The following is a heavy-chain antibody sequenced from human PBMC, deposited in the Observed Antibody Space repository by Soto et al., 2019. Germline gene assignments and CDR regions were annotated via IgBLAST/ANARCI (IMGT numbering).Heavy chain of an antibody. J-gene: IGHJ4*02. CDR1: GFTFSGYG. CDR2: IRYDGSNI. V-gene: IGHV3-30*02. Sequence: GGSLRLSCVASGFTFSGYGMHWVRQAPGKGLEWVAIIRYDGSNIYYADSVRGRFAITRDNSKNKLFLQMDSLGAEDKVVYYCARDGVGATAFWGYIDYWGQGALVTSPQ. D-gene: IGHD1-1*01. CDR3: ARDGVGATAFWGYIDY.